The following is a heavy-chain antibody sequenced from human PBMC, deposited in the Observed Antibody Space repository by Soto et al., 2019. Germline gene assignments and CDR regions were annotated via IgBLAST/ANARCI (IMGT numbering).Heavy chain of an antibody. CDR3: ATGPKGQWLLYADYMDV. J-gene: IGHJ6*03. D-gene: IGHD5-12*01. V-gene: IGHV4-34*01. Sequence: QVQLQQWGAGLLKPSETLSLTCAVYGGSFSGYYWSWILQPPGKGLEWLGEINHSGRTNYNPSLRSRVTLSVDTCKNKCALRLSPVSAADTAVYYCATGPKGQWLLYADYMDVWGNATTVTVSS. CDR1: GGSFSGYY. CDR2: INHSGRT.